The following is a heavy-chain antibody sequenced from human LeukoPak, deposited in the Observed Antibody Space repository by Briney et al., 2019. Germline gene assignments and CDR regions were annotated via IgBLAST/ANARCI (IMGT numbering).Heavy chain of an antibody. CDR1: GGSFSGYY. CDR3: AKYCSSTSCYPPGSFDY. Sequence: SETLSLTCAVYGGSFSGYYWSWIRQPPGKGLEWIGEINHSGSTNYNPSLKSRVTISVDTSKNQFSLKLSSVAAADTAVYYCAKYCSSTSCYPPGSFDYWGQGTLVTVSS. V-gene: IGHV4-34*01. D-gene: IGHD2-2*01. CDR2: INHSGST. J-gene: IGHJ4*02.